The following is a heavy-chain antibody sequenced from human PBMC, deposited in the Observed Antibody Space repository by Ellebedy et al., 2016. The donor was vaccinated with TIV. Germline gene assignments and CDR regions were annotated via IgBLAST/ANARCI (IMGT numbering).Heavy chain of an antibody. CDR1: GLTFTNAW. V-gene: IGHV3-23*01. J-gene: IGHJ4*02. CDR3: VNFGGNDDSYFDY. D-gene: IGHD3-10*01. CDR2: ISGSGDTI. Sequence: GGSLRLXCAVSGLTFTNAWMSWVRQAPGKGLEWVSAISGSGDTILYADSVEGRFTLSRDNSKNTLFLQMNSLRTEDSAVYYCVNFGGNDDSYFDYWGQGTLVTVSS.